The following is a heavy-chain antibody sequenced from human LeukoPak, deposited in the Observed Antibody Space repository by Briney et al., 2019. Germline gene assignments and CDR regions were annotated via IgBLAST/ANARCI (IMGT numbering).Heavy chain of an antibody. D-gene: IGHD3-22*01. CDR3: ARLWDYYDSSGHLNYFDY. J-gene: IGHJ4*02. CDR1: GHSFTSYW. Sequence: GESLKISCKGSGHSFTSYWIGWVRQMPGKGLEWMGIIYPGDSDTRYSPSFQGQITISADKSISTAYLQWSSLKASDTAMYYCARLWDYYDSSGHLNYFDYWGQGTLVTVSS. V-gene: IGHV5-51*01. CDR2: IYPGDSDT.